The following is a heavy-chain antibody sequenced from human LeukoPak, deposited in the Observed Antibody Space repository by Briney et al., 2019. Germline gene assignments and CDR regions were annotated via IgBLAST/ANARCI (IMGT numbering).Heavy chain of an antibody. CDR1: GLAFRNYA. D-gene: IGHD4-17*01. J-gene: IGHJ3*01. CDR3: GKDPNGDYIGAFDF. V-gene: IGHV3-23*01. Sequence: GGSLRLSCVASGLAFRNYAMTWVRQAPGKGLEWVSVIRGSGGDIRYADSVRGRFTISRDNSVNTLYLQMNSLRAEDTAVYYCGKDPNGDYIGAFDFWGQGTMVTVSS. CDR2: IRGSGGDI.